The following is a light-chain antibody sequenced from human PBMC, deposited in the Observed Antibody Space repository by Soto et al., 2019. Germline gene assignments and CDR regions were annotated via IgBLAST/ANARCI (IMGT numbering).Light chain of an antibody. J-gene: IGKJ1*01. CDR3: QQYYNRWT. V-gene: IGKV3-15*01. CDR1: QSVSSN. CDR2: GAS. Sequence: EMVMTQSPATLSVSPGERATLSCRARQSVSSNLAWYQQKPGQAPRLLIYGASTRAAGIPARFSGSGSGTEFTLTISSLQSEDFAVYFCQQYYNRWTFGPGTKVEIK.